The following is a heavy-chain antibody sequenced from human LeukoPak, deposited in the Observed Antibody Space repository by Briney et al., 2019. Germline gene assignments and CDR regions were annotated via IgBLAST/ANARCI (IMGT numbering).Heavy chain of an antibody. J-gene: IGHJ4*02. CDR1: GYTFTSYG. CDR2: ISAYNGNT. CDR3: ARSNGIAAAGTETPLYY. V-gene: IGHV1-18*01. Sequence: ASVKVSCKASGYTFTSYGISWVRQAPGQGLEWMGWISAYNGNTNYAQKLQGRVTMTTDTSTSTAYMELRSLRSDDKAVYYCARSNGIAAAGTETPLYYCGQGTLVTVSS. D-gene: IGHD6-13*01.